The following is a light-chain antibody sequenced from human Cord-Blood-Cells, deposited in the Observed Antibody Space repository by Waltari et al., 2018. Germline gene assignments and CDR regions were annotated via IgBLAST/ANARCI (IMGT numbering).Light chain of an antibody. CDR1: QSVSSN. J-gene: IGKJ2*03. V-gene: IGKV3-15*01. CDR2: GAS. CDR3: QQYNNWPPYS. Sequence: EIVMTQSPATLSVSPGERATLSCRASQSVSSNLAWYQQKHVQAPSLLIYGASTRATGIPARFSGSGSGTEFTLTISSLQSEDFAVYYCQQYNNWPPYSFGQGTKLEIK.